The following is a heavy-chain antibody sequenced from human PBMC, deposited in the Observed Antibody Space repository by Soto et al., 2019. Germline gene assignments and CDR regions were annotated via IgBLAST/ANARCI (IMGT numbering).Heavy chain of an antibody. CDR2: ISSSGSTI. V-gene: IGHV3-11*01. D-gene: IGHD3-22*01. CDR3: ARDYYDSSGYFDY. CDR1: GFTFSEYY. J-gene: IGHJ4*02. Sequence: GWYLRLSCEASGFTFSEYYLSWIRQAPGKGLGWVSYISSSGSTIYYADSVKGRFTISRDNAKNSLYLQMNSLRAEDTAVYYCARDYYDSSGYFDYWGQGVLVPVSS.